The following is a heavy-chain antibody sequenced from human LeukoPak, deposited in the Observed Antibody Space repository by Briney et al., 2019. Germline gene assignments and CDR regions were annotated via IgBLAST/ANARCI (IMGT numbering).Heavy chain of an antibody. CDR2: INHSGST. Sequence: SETLFLTCAVYGGSFSDYYWSWIRQPPEMGLEWIGEINHSGSTNYNPSLKSRVSMSVDTSKNQFSLKLSSVTAADTAIYYYATIAAAGTVGWGQGTPVTVSS. V-gene: IGHV4-34*01. D-gene: IGHD6-13*01. CDR1: GGSFSDYY. CDR3: ATIAAAGTVG. J-gene: IGHJ4*02.